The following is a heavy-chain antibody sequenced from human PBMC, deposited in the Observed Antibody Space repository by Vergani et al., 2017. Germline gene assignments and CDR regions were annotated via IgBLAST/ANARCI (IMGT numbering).Heavy chain of an antibody. CDR3: ASKRGACRAADCHSYDF. Sequence: QVQLQESGPGLVKPSETLSLTCTVSGDSVISTDYHWGWIRQPPGKGLEWIGSMDYSGSTSYNPSLESRISISFETPKNQFSLRLTSVTAADTAVYYCASKRGACRAADCHSYDFWGPGTLVGVSS. D-gene: IGHD2-21*02. V-gene: IGHV4-39*01. J-gene: IGHJ4*02. CDR2: MDYSGST. CDR1: GDSVISTDYH.